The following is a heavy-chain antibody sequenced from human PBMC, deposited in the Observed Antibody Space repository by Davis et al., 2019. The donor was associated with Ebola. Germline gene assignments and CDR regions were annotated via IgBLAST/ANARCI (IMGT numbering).Heavy chain of an antibody. CDR2: IHPGHFDT. D-gene: IGHD3-10*01. CDR3: ARRGSNAVSDY. Sequence: GESLKISCQGSGFTFTSYWIAWVRQMPGRGLEFVGIIHPGHFDTRYSPSFQGQVTISADRSPSTAYLQWSSLKDSDTAMYYCARRGSNAVSDYWGQGTLVTVSS. V-gene: IGHV5-51*01. CDR1: GFTFTSYW. J-gene: IGHJ4*02.